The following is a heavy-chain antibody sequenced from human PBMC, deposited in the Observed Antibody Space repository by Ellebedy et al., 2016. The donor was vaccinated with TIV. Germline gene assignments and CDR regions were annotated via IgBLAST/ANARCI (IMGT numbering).Heavy chain of an antibody. Sequence: MPSETLSLTCTVSGGSISPYYWSWIRKPPGKGLEWIGYISYSGSTNYNPSLKSRVAISVDTSNNQFTLRLNSVTAADTAVYFCARVVWQQPVSYAFDVWGQGTMVTVSS. CDR3: ARVVWQQPVSYAFDV. J-gene: IGHJ3*01. D-gene: IGHD6-13*01. V-gene: IGHV4-59*01. CDR1: GGSISPYY. CDR2: ISYSGST.